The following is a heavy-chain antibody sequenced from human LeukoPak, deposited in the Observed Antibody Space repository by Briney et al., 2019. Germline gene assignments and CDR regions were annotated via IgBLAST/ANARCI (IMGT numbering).Heavy chain of an antibody. CDR1: GFTFSSYG. CDR3: AKGEKPYYYDSSGYPYY. V-gene: IGHV3-33*06. J-gene: IGHJ4*02. CDR2: IWYDGSNK. Sequence: GRSLRLSCAASGFTFSSYGMHWVRQAPGKGLEWVAVIWYDGSNKYYADSVKGRFTISRDNSKNTLYLQMNSLRAEDTAVYYCAKGEKPYYYDSSGYPYYWGQGTLVTVSS. D-gene: IGHD3-22*01.